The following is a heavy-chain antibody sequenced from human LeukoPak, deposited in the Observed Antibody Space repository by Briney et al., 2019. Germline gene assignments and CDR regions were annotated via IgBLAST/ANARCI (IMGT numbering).Heavy chain of an antibody. CDR1: GGTFSSYA. Sequence: AASVKVSCKASGGTFSSYAISWVRQAPGQGLEWMGGIIPIFGTANYAQKFQGRVTITADESTSTAYMELSSLRSEDTAVYYCARGSAYCSGGSCYRFDPWGQGTLVTVSS. D-gene: IGHD2-15*01. J-gene: IGHJ5*02. CDR2: IIPIFGTA. CDR3: ARGSAYCSGGSCYRFDP. V-gene: IGHV1-69*13.